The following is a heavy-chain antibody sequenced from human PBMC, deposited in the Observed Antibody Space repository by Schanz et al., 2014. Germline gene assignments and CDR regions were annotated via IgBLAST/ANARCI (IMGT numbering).Heavy chain of an antibody. CDR3: ARGGYSSGWYDRDIAHFDY. V-gene: IGHV1-46*01. D-gene: IGHD6-19*01. CDR1: GYTFTSDS. Sequence: QVQLVQSGAEVKKPGASVKVSCKASGYTFTSDSMHWVRQAPGQGLEWMGMINPSGGSTTYAQKFQGRITVTTDTSTSTVYLELSSLRSDDTAVYYCARGGYSSGWYDRDIAHFDYWGQGTLVTVSS. CDR2: INPSGGST. J-gene: IGHJ4*02.